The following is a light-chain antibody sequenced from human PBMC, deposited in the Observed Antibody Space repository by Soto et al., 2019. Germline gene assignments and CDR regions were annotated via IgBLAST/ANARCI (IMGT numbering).Light chain of an antibody. Sequence: EKVMTQSPGTLSVSPGERATLSCRASQSVYSNLAWYQQKPGQGPRLLVYGASTRATGIPARFSGSGSGTEFTLTISSLQSEDFAVYYCQQYNNWPPTFDQGTKVEIK. CDR3: QQYNNWPPT. V-gene: IGKV3-15*01. CDR1: QSVYSN. CDR2: GAS. J-gene: IGKJ1*01.